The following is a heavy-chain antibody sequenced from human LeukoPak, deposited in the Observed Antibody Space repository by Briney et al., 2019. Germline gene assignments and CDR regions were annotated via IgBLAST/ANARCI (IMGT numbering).Heavy chain of an antibody. CDR1: GGSFSGYY. Sequence: SETLSLTCAVYGGSFSGYYWTWIRQSPGKGLEWIGEVHYSGSATYNPSLKSRVTTSVDTSKNQFSLKMNSVTAADTAVYYCARGQWFRAFWSRGTPVTVSS. CDR3: ARGQWFRAF. V-gene: IGHV4-34*01. D-gene: IGHD3-10*01. CDR2: VHYSGSA. J-gene: IGHJ4*02.